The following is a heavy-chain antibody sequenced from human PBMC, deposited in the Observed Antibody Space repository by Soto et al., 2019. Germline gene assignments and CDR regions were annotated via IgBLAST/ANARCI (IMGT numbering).Heavy chain of an antibody. V-gene: IGHV1-18*01. CDR1: GYTFDSYG. CDR2: ISTYNGDI. CDR3: ARDWCSRTRGYMDG. D-gene: IGHD2-2*01. J-gene: IGHJ6*03. Sequence: QVQLVQSGTEVKKPGASVKVSCKASGYTFDSYGISWVRQAPGQGLEWMAWISTYNGDINYAQVLQGRVIVTTDSSSSTAYMELRSLRSDDTAVYYCARDWCSRTRGYMDGWGKGTTVTVSS.